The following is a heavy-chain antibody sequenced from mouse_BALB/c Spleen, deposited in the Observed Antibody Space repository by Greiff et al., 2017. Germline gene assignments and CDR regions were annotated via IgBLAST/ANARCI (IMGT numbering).Heavy chain of an antibody. D-gene: IGHD1-2*01. V-gene: IGHV1-67*01. CDR2: ISTYYGDA. J-gene: IGHJ3*01. CDR3: ARNYYGYEGFAY. Sequence: QVQLKESGAELVRPGVSVKISCKGSGYTFTDYAMHWVKQSHAKSLEWIGVISTYYGDASYNQKFKDKATLTADKSSSTAYMQLSSLTSEDSAVYYCARNYYGYEGFAYWGQGTLVTVSA. CDR1: GYTFTDYA.